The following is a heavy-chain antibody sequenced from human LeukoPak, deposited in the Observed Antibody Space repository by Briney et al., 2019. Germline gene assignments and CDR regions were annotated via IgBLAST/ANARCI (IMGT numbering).Heavy chain of an antibody. V-gene: IGHV1-46*01. D-gene: IGHD6-13*01. CDR2: INPSGGST. CDR1: GYTFTSYG. J-gene: IGHJ4*02. CDR3: ARQGGSSWYYFDY. Sequence: ASVKVSCKASGYTFTSYGISWVRQAPGQGLEWMGIINPSGGSTSYAQKFQGRVTMTRDTSISTAYMELSRLRSADTAVYYCARQGGSSWYYFDYWGQGTLVTVSS.